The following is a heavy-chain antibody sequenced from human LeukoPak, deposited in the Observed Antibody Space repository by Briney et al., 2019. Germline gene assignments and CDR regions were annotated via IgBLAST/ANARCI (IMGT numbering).Heavy chain of an antibody. J-gene: IGHJ1*01. CDR2: INPNSGGT. CDR1: GYTFTGYY. D-gene: IGHD6-13*01. Sequence: ASVKVSCKASGYTFTGYYMHWVRQAPGQGLEWMGWINPNSGGTNYAQKFQGRVTMTRDMSTSTVYMELSSLRSDDTAVYYCARVSRLAAAGIKIGYFQHWGQGTLVTVSS. V-gene: IGHV1-2*02. CDR3: ARVSRLAAAGIKIGYFQH.